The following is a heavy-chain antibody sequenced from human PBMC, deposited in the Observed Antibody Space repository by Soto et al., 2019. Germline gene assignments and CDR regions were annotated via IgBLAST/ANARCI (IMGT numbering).Heavy chain of an antibody. CDR3: ARFAELEWLFELYGMDV. Sequence: ASVKVSCKASGGTFSNYAFSWVRQAPGRGPEWMGGIIPIFGTPNYAQKLQGRLTITADASTSTAYMELRSLRSDDTAVYYSARFAELEWLFELYGMDVWGQGTTVTVSS. J-gene: IGHJ6*02. CDR1: GGTFSNYA. CDR2: IIPIFGTP. V-gene: IGHV1-69*13. D-gene: IGHD3-3*01.